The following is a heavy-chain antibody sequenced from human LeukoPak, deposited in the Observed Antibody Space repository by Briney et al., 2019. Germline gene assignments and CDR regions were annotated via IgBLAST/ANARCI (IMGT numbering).Heavy chain of an antibody. CDR3: ARSAHYDILTGYYNAYNWFDP. CDR2: TYYRSKWYN. D-gene: IGHD3-9*01. J-gene: IGHJ5*02. CDR1: GDSVSSNSAA. V-gene: IGHV6-1*01. Sequence: SQTLSLTCAISGDSVSSNSAAWNWIRQSPSRGLEWLGRTYYRSKWYNDYAVSVKSRITINPDTSKNQFSLQLNSVTPEDTAVYYCARSAHYDILTGYYNAYNWFDPWGQGTLVTVSS.